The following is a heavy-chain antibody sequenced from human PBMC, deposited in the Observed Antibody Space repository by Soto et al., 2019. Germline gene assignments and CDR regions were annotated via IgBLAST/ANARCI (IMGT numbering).Heavy chain of an antibody. Sequence: GGSLRLSCAASGFTFSSYGMHWVRQAPGKGLEWVAVISYDGSNKYYADSVKGRFTISRDNSKNTLYLQMNSLRAEDTAVYYCAKRGYSYGFGPRRWPHAPVADYMDVWGKGTTVTVSS. CDR3: AKRGYSYGFGPRRWPHAPVADYMDV. V-gene: IGHV3-30*18. D-gene: IGHD5-18*01. CDR2: ISYDGSNK. J-gene: IGHJ6*03. CDR1: GFTFSSYG.